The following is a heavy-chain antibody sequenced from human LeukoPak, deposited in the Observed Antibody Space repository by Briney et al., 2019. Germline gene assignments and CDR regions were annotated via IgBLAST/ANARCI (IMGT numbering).Heavy chain of an antibody. Sequence: PSETLSLTCAVYGGSFSGYYWSWIRQPPGKGLEWIGEINHSGSTNYNPSLKSRVTTSVDTSKNQFSLKLSSVTAADTAVYYCATLWFEESEGNWFDPWGQGTLVTVSS. CDR3: ATLWFEESEGNWFDP. D-gene: IGHD3-10*01. CDR1: GGSFSGYY. V-gene: IGHV4-34*01. CDR2: INHSGST. J-gene: IGHJ5*02.